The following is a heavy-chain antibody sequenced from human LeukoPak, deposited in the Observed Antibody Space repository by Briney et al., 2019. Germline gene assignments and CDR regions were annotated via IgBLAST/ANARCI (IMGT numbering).Heavy chain of an antibody. CDR1: GYTFTSYG. Sequence: GASVKVSCKASGYTFTSYGISWVRQAPGQGLEWMGWISAYNGNTNYAQKLQGRVTMTTDTSTSTAYMELRSLRSDDTAVYYCARDPAYSSSPYYMDVWGKGTTVTVSS. D-gene: IGHD6-13*01. CDR2: ISAYNGNT. CDR3: ARDPAYSSSPYYMDV. V-gene: IGHV1-18*01. J-gene: IGHJ6*03.